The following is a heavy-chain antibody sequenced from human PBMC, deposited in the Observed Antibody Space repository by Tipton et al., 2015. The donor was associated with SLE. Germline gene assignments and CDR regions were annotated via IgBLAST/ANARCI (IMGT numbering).Heavy chain of an antibody. CDR3: ARDLRRFGEYDY. J-gene: IGHJ4*02. CDR2: ISSSSSYI. V-gene: IGHV3-21*01. CDR1: GFTFSSYS. D-gene: IGHD3-10*01. Sequence: GSLRLSCAASGFTFSSYSMNWVRQAPGKGLEWVSSISSSSSYIYYADSVKGRFTIPRDNAKNSLYLQMNSLRAEDTAVYYCARDLRRFGEYDYWGQGTLVTVSS.